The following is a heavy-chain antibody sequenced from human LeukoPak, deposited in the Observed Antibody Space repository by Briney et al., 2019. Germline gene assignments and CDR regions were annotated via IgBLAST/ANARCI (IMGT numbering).Heavy chain of an antibody. J-gene: IGHJ5*02. CDR2: IYPGDSDT. CDR3: ARHAEDSSSWYNWFDP. CDR1: GYSFTSYW. Sequence: GESLKISCKGSGYSFTSYWIGWVRQMPGKGLEWMGIIYPGDSDTRYSPSFQGQVTISADKSISTAYLQWSSLKASDTAMYYCARHAEDSSSWYNWFDPWGQGTLVTVSS. D-gene: IGHD6-13*01. V-gene: IGHV5-51*01.